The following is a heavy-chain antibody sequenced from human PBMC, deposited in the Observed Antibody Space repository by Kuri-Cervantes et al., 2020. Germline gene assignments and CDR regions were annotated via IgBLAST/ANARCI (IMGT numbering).Heavy chain of an antibody. J-gene: IGHJ3*02. CDR1: GGSISSYY. CDR2: IYYSGST. D-gene: IGHD3-10*01. CDR3: ARGVKERAFDI. V-gene: IGHV4-59*01. Sequence: SETLSLTCTVSGGSISSYYWSWIRQPPGKGLEWIGCIYYSGSTNYNPSLKSRVTISVDTSKNQFSLKLSSVTAADTAVYYCARGVKERAFDIWGQGTMVTVSS.